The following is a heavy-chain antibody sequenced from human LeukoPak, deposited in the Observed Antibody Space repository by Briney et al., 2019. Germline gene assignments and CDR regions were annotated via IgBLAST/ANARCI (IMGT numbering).Heavy chain of an antibody. V-gene: IGHV3-9*01. CDR2: ISWNSGSI. D-gene: IGHD6-13*01. CDR1: GFTFDDYA. J-gene: IGHJ6*03. Sequence: GRSLRLSCAASGFTFDDYAMHWVRQAPGKGLEWVSGISWNSGSIGYADSVKGRFTISRDNAKNSLFLQMNSLRAEDTALYYCARDPYGILAAAGTLGSYMDVWGKGTTVTVSS. CDR3: ARDPYGILAAAGTLGSYMDV.